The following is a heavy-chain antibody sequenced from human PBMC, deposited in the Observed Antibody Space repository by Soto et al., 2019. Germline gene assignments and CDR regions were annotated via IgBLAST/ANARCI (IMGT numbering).Heavy chain of an antibody. CDR3: ARLRGCSSTSCHRFDP. D-gene: IGHD2-2*01. Sequence: PSETLSLTCTVSGGSISSYYWSWIRQPPGKGLEWIGYIYYSGSTNYNPSLKSRVTISVDTSKNQFSLKLSSVTAADTAVYYRARLRGCSSTSCHRFDPWGQGTLVTVSS. CDR1: GGSISSYY. CDR2: IYYSGST. J-gene: IGHJ5*02. V-gene: IGHV4-59*01.